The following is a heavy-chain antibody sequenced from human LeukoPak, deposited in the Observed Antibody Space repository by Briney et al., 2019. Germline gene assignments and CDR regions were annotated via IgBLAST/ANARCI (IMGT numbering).Heavy chain of an antibody. D-gene: IGHD5-24*01. J-gene: IGHJ5*02. V-gene: IGHV3-11*01. CDR3: ARDAYNYGWFDP. CDR2: IGSGGTLI. CDR1: GFTFSDYY. Sequence: GGSLRLSCAASGFTFSDYYMSWIRQAPGKGLEWVSYIGSGGTLIHYANSVKGRFTISRDNAKNSLYLQMNSLGAEDTAVYYCARDAYNYGWFDPWGQGTLVTVSS.